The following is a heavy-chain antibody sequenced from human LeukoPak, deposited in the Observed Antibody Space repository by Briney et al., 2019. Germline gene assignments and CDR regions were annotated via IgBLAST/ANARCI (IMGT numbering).Heavy chain of an antibody. Sequence: PGGSLRLSCAASGFTFSSYGMHWVRQAPGKGLEWVAVISYDGSNKYYADSVKGRFTISRDNSKNTLYLQMNSLRAEDTALYYCAKDRRVTMVRGVTLDYWGQGTLVTVSS. CDR3: AKDRRVTMVRGVTLDY. J-gene: IGHJ4*02. CDR1: GFTFSSYG. D-gene: IGHD3-10*01. V-gene: IGHV3-30*18. CDR2: ISYDGSNK.